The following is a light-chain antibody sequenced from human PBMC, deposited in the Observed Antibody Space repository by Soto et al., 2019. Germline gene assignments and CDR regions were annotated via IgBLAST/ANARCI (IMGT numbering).Light chain of an antibody. Sequence: QSALTQPASVSGSPGQSITIFCAGTMRDIGAYNLVSWYQQHPGRAPQLIIYEVRNRPSGSSFRFSGSKSGNTASLTISGLQAEDEADYYCSSFTSRSSLIFGGGNKLTVL. CDR3: SSFTSRSSLI. CDR2: EVR. CDR1: MRDIGAYNL. J-gene: IGLJ2*01. V-gene: IGLV2-14*01.